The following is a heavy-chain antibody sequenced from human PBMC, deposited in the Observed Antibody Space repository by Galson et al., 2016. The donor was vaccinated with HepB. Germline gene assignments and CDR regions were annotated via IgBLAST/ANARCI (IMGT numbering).Heavy chain of an antibody. D-gene: IGHD4-17*01. CDR1: GYILTSYY. Sequence: SVKVSCKASGYILTSYYIHWVRQAPGQGLEWMGIINPSGGSRTYAQKFQGRVTMTRDTSTCTVYMELSSLRSEDTAVYYCARGGYGDYLDYWGQGTLVTVSS. CDR2: INPSGGSR. CDR3: ARGGYGDYLDY. J-gene: IGHJ4*02. V-gene: IGHV1-46*01.